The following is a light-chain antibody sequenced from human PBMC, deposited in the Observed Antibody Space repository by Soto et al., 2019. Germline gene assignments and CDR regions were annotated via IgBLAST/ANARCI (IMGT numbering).Light chain of an antibody. CDR1: QTISSW. V-gene: IGKV1-5*03. J-gene: IGKJ1*01. CDR3: QQYNSYSVT. Sequence: DIQMTQSPSTLSGSVGDRVTITCRASQTISSWLAWYQQKPGQAPKLLIYKASSLESGVPSRFSGSGSGTEFTLTISSLQPDDFATYYCQQYNSYSVTFGQGTKVDIK. CDR2: KAS.